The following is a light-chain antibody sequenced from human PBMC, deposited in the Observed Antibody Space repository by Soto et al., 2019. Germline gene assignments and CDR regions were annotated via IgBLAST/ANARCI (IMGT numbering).Light chain of an antibody. Sequence: DIQMTQSPSSLSASVGDRVTITCRSSQSISTYIHWYQQKPGKAPELLIYGASILQTGVPSRFSGSGSGTDFTLAISGLQHEDFATYDCQQSYNSRYTFGQGTKLEMK. CDR3: QQSYNSRYT. CDR2: GAS. J-gene: IGKJ2*01. V-gene: IGKV1-39*01. CDR1: QSISTY.